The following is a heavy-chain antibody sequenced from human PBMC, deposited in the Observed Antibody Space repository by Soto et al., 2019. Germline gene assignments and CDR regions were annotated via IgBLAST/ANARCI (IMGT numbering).Heavy chain of an antibody. J-gene: IGHJ5*02. D-gene: IGHD2-15*01. Sequence: SETLSLTCTVSGGSISSYYWSWIRQPPWKGLEWIGYIYYSGSTNYNPSLKSRVTISVDTSKNQFSLKLSSVTAADTAVYYCARVNIVVVVAATEVWFDPWGQGTLVTVSS. V-gene: IGHV4-59*08. CDR1: GGSISSYY. CDR3: ARVNIVVVVAATEVWFDP. CDR2: IYYSGST.